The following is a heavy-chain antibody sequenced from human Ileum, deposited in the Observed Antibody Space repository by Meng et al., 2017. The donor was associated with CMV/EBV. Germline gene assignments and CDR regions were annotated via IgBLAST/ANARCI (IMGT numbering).Heavy chain of an antibody. J-gene: IGHJ4*02. Sequence: GGSLRLSCAAPGFAFSSNWMTWVRQAPGKGLEWVANIHQDGTEQHYVDSVKGRFTISRDNAKNSLYLQMNSLRAEDTAVYYCARVVLDCSSFCYHKPPDCWGQGTLVTVSS. CDR3: ARVVLDCSSFCYHKPPDC. CDR1: GFAFSSNW. D-gene: IGHD2-2*01. CDR2: IHQDGTEQ. V-gene: IGHV3-7*01.